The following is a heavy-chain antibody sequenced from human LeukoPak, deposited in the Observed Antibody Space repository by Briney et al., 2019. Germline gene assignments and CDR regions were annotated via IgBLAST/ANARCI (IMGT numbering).Heavy chain of an antibody. J-gene: IGHJ5*02. V-gene: IGHV1-2*02. D-gene: IGHD3-22*01. CDR2: INPNSGGT. CDR3: ARDEARYSSGYYPNWFDP. Sequence: ASVKVSCKASGYTFTGYYLHWVRQAPGQGLEWMGWINPNSGGTYYSQKFQGRVTMTRDTSISTAYMEVSRLRSDDTAVYYCARDEARYSSGYYPNWFDPWGQGTLVTVSS. CDR1: GYTFTGYY.